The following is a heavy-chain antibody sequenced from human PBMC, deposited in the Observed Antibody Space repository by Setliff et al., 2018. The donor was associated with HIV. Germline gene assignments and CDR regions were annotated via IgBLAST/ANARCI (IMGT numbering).Heavy chain of an antibody. CDR2: IYFSGTT. D-gene: IGHD3-10*01. CDR1: GGSISSGSYY. V-gene: IGHV4-39*01. Sequence: PSETLSLTCTVSGGSISSGSYYWGWIRQPPGKGLEWIGSIYFSGTTYYNPSLESRVTISVDTSKDQFSLKVTSVTAADTAVYYCARHPLSMNSWFGEPYFDYWGQGTLVTVSS. CDR3: ARHPLSMNSWFGEPYFDY. J-gene: IGHJ4*02.